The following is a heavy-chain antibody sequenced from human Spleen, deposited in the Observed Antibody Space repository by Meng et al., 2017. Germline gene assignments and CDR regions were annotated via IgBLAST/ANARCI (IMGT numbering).Heavy chain of an antibody. CDR3: TRYRESIDY. D-gene: IGHD2-2*01. Sequence: GESLKISCSTSGFTFSDYWMSWVRQAPGKGLEWVANIKTDGSEEYYVDSVKGRFTISRDNAKNSLYLQMNSLRADDTAVYYCTRYRESIDYWGQGTLVTSPQ. J-gene: IGHJ4*02. CDR1: GFTFSDYW. V-gene: IGHV3-7*01. CDR2: IKTDGSEE.